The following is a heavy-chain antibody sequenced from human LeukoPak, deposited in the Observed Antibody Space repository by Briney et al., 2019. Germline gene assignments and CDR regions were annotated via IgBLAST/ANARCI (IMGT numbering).Heavy chain of an antibody. CDR3: AKDSAKVVVAATRNFDY. CDR2: IWYDGSNK. CDR1: GLTFSTYG. J-gene: IGHJ4*02. D-gene: IGHD2-15*01. V-gene: IGHV3-33*06. Sequence: GGSLRLSCAASGLTFSTYGMHWVRQAPGKGLEWVALIWYDGSNKYYADSVKGRFTISRDNSKNTLYLQMNSLRAEDTAVYYCAKDSAKVVVAATRNFDYWGQGTLVTVSS.